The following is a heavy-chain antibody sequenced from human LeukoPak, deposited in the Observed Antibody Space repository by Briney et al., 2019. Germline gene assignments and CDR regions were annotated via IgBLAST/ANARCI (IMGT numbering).Heavy chain of an antibody. V-gene: IGHV4-39*07. Sequence: SETLSLTCTVSGGSISSSSYYWGWIRQPPGKGLEWIGEINHSGSTNYNPSLKSRVTISVDTSKNQFSLKLSSVTAADTAVYYCARRARNYDFWSGYSNFDYWGQGTLVTVSS. D-gene: IGHD3-3*01. CDR3: ARRARNYDFWSGYSNFDY. CDR1: GGSISSSSYY. J-gene: IGHJ4*02. CDR2: INHSGST.